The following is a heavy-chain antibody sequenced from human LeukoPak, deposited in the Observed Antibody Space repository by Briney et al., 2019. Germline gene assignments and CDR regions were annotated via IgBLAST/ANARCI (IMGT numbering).Heavy chain of an antibody. Sequence: PGGSLRLSCAAPGFRFSDYHMNWVRQAPGKGLEWVSFITNTSRNTFYADSVKGRFTISRDNAKNSLYLQMTSLRAEDTAVYYCVRAADVWGQGTTVTVSS. CDR3: VRAADV. CDR1: GFRFSDYH. V-gene: IGHV3-11*06. J-gene: IGHJ6*02. CDR2: ITNTSRNT.